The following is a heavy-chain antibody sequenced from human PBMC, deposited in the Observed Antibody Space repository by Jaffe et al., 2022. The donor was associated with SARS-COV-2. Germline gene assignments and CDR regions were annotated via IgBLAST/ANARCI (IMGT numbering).Heavy chain of an antibody. CDR3: AKDKPDPLTGYYSRAFDY. Sequence: EVQLLESGGGLVQPGGSLRLSCAASGFTFSSYAMGWVRQAPGKGLEWVSAINSGGSGRYHADSVKGRFTVSRDNSKNSLYLQMNSLRAEDTAVYYCAKDKPDPLTGYYSRAFDYWGQGTLVTVSS. V-gene: IGHV3-23*01. J-gene: IGHJ4*02. CDR1: GFTFSSYA. D-gene: IGHD3-9*01. CDR2: INSGGSGR.